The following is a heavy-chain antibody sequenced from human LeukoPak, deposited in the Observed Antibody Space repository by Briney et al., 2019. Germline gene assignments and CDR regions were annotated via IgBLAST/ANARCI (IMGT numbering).Heavy chain of an antibody. J-gene: IGHJ4*02. CDR3: ARAPDVLRYFDWLEGPLYFDY. V-gene: IGHV1-69*05. Sequence: SVKVSCKASGGTFSSYAISWVRQAPAQGLEWMGRIIPIFGTANYAQQFQGRITITTAESTSTAYMELSSLRSEDTAVYYCARAPDVLRYFDWLEGPLYFDYWGQGTLVTVSS. CDR1: GGTFSSYA. CDR2: IIPIFGTA. D-gene: IGHD3-9*01.